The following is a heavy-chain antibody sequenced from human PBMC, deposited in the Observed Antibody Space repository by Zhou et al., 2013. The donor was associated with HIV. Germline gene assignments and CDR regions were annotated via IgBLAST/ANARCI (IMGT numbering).Heavy chain of an antibody. J-gene: IGHJ6*03. D-gene: IGHD2-21*01. CDR3: VTFAYCGDENCGPGYMDV. CDR1: GGTFSSYA. Sequence: QVQLVQSGAEVKRPGSSVKVSCKASGGTFSSYAINWVRQAPGQGFEWMGKIIPILGIANYAQKFQDRVTITADRSTNTAYMELSSLRSEDTAVYYCVTFAYCGDENCGPGYMDVWGKGTSVTVSS. V-gene: IGHV1-69*04. CDR2: IIPILGIA.